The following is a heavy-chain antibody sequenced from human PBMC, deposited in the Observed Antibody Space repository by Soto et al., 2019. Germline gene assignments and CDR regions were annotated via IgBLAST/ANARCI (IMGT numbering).Heavy chain of an antibody. J-gene: IGHJ6*02. CDR2: IWYDGSNK. D-gene: IGHD7-27*01. Sequence: QVQLVESGGGVVQPGRSLRLTCAASGFIFSSYGMHWVRQAPGKGLEWVAVIWYDGSNKYYADSVKGRFTISRDNSKNTLYLQMNSLRVEDTAVYYCARGILGYHGMDVWGQGTTVTVSS. CDR1: GFIFSSYG. V-gene: IGHV3-33*01. CDR3: ARGILGYHGMDV.